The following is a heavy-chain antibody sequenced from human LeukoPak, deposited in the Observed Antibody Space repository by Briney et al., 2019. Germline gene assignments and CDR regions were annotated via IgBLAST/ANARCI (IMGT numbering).Heavy chain of an antibody. J-gene: IGHJ4*02. D-gene: IGHD1-1*01. CDR3: ARVAKQRVRAVYYFAY. CDR2: IGTAGDT. Sequence: GGSLSLSCAASGFTFCDYDMHGVRHATGKGVEWVSAIGTAGDTYYTGSVKGRVTISREKGKNSLYLAMNSLGGGDTAVYYCARVAKQRVRAVYYFAYWGQATLVTVSS. CDR1: GFTFCDYD. V-gene: IGHV3-13*01.